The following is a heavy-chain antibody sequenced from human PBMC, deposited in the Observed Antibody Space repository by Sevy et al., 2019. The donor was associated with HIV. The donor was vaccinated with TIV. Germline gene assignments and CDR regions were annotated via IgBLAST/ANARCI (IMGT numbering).Heavy chain of an antibody. Sequence: GGSLRLSCAASGFTFNVYEMNWVRQAPGKGLEWVSYISSGFSKSYADSVKGQFTISRDNTKNSLYLQMNSLRAEDTAVYYCTNYVHYWGQGTLVTVSS. CDR1: GFTFNVYE. V-gene: IGHV3-48*03. CDR2: ISSGFSK. J-gene: IGHJ4*02. CDR3: TNYVHY.